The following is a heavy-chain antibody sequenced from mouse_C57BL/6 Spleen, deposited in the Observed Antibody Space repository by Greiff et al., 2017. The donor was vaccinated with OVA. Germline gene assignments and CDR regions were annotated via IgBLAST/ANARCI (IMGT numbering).Heavy chain of an antibody. CDR3: ARGGGYFDY. V-gene: IGHV1-26*01. Sequence: EVKLQQSGPELVKPGASVKISCKASGYTFTDYYMNWVKQSHGKSLEWIGDINPNNGGTSYNQKFKGKATLTVDKSSSTAYMELRRLPSEDSAVYYCARGGGYFDYWGQGTTLTVSS. CDR1: GYTFTDYY. CDR2: INPNNGGT. J-gene: IGHJ2*01.